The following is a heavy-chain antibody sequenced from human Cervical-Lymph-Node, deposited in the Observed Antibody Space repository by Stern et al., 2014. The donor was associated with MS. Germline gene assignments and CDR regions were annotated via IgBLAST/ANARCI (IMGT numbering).Heavy chain of an antibody. V-gene: IGHV3-72*01. J-gene: IGHJ4*02. CDR3: ARLRGSSWDLTYLEY. Sequence: EMQLVESGGGSVQPGGSLRLSCAASGFTFSDHYMDWVRQAPGKGLEWVGRSRDAVHSFTTEYAASVKGRFTISRDDSRNSLYLQMSKLKTEDTAVYYCARLRGSSWDLTYLEYWGQGILVTVSS. CDR2: SRDAVHSFTT. CDR1: GFTFSDHY. D-gene: IGHD6-13*01.